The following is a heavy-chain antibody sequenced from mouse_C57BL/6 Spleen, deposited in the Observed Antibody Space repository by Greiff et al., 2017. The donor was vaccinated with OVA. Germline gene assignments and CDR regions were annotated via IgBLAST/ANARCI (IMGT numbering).Heavy chain of an antibody. J-gene: IGHJ4*01. CDR2: INPSSGYT. CDR1: GYTFTSYW. CDR3: ARSGYSNYVNYAMDY. D-gene: IGHD2-5*01. Sequence: QVQLQQSGAELAKPGASVKLSCKASGYTFTSYWMHWVKQRPGQGLEWIGYINPSSGYTKYNQKFKDKATLTADNSSSTAYMQLSSLTYEDSADYYCARSGYSNYVNYAMDYWGQGTSVTVSS. V-gene: IGHV1-7*01.